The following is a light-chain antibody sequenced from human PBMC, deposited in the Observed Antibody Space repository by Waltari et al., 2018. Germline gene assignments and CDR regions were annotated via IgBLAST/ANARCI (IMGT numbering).Light chain of an antibody. CDR2: ASS. J-gene: IGKJ1*01. CDR3: QQYHTYPWT. CDR1: SGVSTY. Sequence: AIRMTQSPASLSASTGDRVTISCRASSGVSTYLDWYQQKPGKAPSLLIYASSTLESGVPSKFSGSGSGTDSTLTISCLQSEDFATYYCQQYHTYPWTFGQGTKVEI. V-gene: IGKV1-8*01.